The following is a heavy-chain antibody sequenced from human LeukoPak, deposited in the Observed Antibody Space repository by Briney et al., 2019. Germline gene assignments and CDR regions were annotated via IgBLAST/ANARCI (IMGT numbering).Heavy chain of an antibody. CDR2: IIPIFGTA. CDR3: ARGTYCSSTSCYRTYYMDV. J-gene: IGHJ6*03. Sequence: SVKVSCKASGGTFSSYAISWVRQAPGQGLEWMGGIIPIFGTANYAQKFQGRVTITADESTSTAYMELSSLRSEDTAVYYCARGTYCSSTSCYRTYYMDVWGKGTTVTVSS. CDR1: GGTFSSYA. V-gene: IGHV1-69*13. D-gene: IGHD2-2*01.